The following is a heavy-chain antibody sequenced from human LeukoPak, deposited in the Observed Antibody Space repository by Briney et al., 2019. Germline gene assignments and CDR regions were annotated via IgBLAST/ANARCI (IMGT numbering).Heavy chain of an antibody. J-gene: IGHJ5*02. CDR1: GYTFTGYY. CDR2: INPNSGGT. V-gene: IGHV1-2*02. CDR3: PGEMVPGNWFDP. Sequence: ASVKVSCKASGYTFTGYYMHWVRQAPGQGLEWMGWINPNSGGTNYAQKFQGRVTMTRDTSISTAYIELSRLRSDDTAGYYCPGEMVPGNWFDPWGQGTLVTVSS. D-gene: IGHD3-10*01.